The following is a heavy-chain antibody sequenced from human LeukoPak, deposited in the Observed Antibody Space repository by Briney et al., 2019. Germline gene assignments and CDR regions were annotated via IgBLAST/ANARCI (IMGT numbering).Heavy chain of an antibody. D-gene: IGHD2-2*01. Sequence: SETLSLTCTVSGGSISSSSYYWGWIRQPPGKGLEWIGSIYYSGSTYYNPSLKSRVTISVDTSKNQFSLKLSSVTAADTAVYYCASYQRFIVVVPAAIDYWGQGTLVTVSS. CDR1: GGSISSSSYY. CDR2: IYYSGST. J-gene: IGHJ4*02. CDR3: ASYQRFIVVVPAAIDY. V-gene: IGHV4-39*07.